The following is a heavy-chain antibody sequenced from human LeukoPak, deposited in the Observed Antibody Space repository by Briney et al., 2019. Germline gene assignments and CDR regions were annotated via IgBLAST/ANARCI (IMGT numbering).Heavy chain of an antibody. CDR2: INPSGDST. Sequence: GASVKVSCTASGYTFTSYYIHWVRQAPGQGLEWMGKINPSGDSTNYAQKFQGRVTMTTDTSTSTVYMELSSLRSEDTAVYYCARTLSDSGLSYWGQGTLVTVSS. J-gene: IGHJ4*02. V-gene: IGHV1-46*01. D-gene: IGHD3/OR15-3a*01. CDR3: ARTLSDSGLSY. CDR1: GYTFTSYY.